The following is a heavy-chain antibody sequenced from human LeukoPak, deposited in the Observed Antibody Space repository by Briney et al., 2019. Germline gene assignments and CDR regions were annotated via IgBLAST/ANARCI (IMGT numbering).Heavy chain of an antibody. CDR1: GYTFTSYY. J-gene: IGHJ6*02. V-gene: IGHV1-46*01. D-gene: IGHD3-10*01. CDR3: ARDLYGSGSYYRYYYGMDV. Sequence: SVKVSCKASGYTFTSYYMHWVRQAPGQGLEWMGIINPSGGSTSYAQKFQGRVTMTRDTSTSTVYMELSSLRSEDTAVYYCARDLYGSGSYYRYYYGMDVWGQGTTVTVSS. CDR2: INPSGGST.